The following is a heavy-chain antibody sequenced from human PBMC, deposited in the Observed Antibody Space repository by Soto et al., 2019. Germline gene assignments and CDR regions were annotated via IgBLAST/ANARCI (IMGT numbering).Heavy chain of an antibody. CDR1: DDSINSDKYY. CDR2: IYYRGNA. CDR3: ARLEGLATISYYFDF. V-gene: IGHV4-39*01. D-gene: IGHD3-9*01. Sequence: QLQLQESGPGLVKPSETLSLTCSVSDDSINSDKYYWRWIRQPPGKGLEWIGSIYYRGNAYYNPSLQPRVTISLDNSKSQFSLKLNSVTAADSAVYFCARLEGLATISYYFDFWGPGALVTVSS. J-gene: IGHJ4*02.